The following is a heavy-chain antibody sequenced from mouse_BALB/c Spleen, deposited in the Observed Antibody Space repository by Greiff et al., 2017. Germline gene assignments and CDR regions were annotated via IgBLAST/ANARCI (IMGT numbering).Heavy chain of an antibody. Sequence: EVQRVESGGGLVKPGGSLKLSCAASGFTFSSYAMSWVRQTPEKRLEWVASISSGGSTYYPDSVKGRFTISRDNARNILYLQMSSLRSEDTAMYYCAREKYGNYNAWFAYWGQGTLVTVSA. V-gene: IGHV5-6-5*01. CDR3: AREKYGNYNAWFAY. CDR1: GFTFSSYA. J-gene: IGHJ3*01. CDR2: ISSGGST. D-gene: IGHD2-10*02.